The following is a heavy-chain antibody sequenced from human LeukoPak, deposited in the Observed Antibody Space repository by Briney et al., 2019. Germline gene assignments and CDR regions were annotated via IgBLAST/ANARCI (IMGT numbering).Heavy chain of an antibody. CDR1: GFTFSSHW. J-gene: IGHJ4*02. V-gene: IGHV3-74*01. Sequence: PGGSLRLSCAASGFTFSSHWMHWVRQVPGKGLEWVSRINSDGSATYYADSVNGRFTISRDNAKNTLYLQMNSLRAEDTAVYYCARPYCYDTSGNCPGFDYWGQGTLVTVSS. CDR3: ARPYCYDTSGNCPGFDY. D-gene: IGHD3-22*01. CDR2: INSDGSAT.